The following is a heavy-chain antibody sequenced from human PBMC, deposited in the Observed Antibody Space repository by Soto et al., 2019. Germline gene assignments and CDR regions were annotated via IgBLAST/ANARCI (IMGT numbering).Heavy chain of an antibody. Sequence: GASVKVSCKASGYTFTSYGISWVQQAPGQGLEWMGIINPSGGSTSYAQKFQGRVTMTRDTSTSTVYMELSSLRSEDTAVYYCTSEVVVVVAATVVWGQGTTVTVSS. CDR2: INPSGGST. J-gene: IGHJ6*02. D-gene: IGHD2-15*01. V-gene: IGHV1-46*01. CDR1: GYTFTSYG. CDR3: TSEVVVVVAATVV.